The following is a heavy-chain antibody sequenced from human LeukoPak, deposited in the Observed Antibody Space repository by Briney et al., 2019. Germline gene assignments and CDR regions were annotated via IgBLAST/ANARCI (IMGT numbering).Heavy chain of an antibody. CDR2: ISSSGSTI. CDR1: GFTFSSYE. D-gene: IGHD7-27*01. J-gene: IGHJ4*02. CDR3: ASRDPWGNFDY. V-gene: IGHV3-48*03. Sequence: GGSLRLSCAASGFTFSSYEMNWVRQAPGKGLEWVSYISSSGSTIYYADSVKGRFTISRDNAKNSLYLQMNSLRAEDTAVYYCASRDPWGNFDYWGQGTLVTVSS.